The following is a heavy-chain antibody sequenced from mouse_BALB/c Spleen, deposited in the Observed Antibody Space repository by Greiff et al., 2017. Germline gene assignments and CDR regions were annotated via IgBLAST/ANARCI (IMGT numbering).Heavy chain of an antibody. V-gene: IGHV5-6-3*01. Sequence: EVKLMESGGGLVQPGGSLKLSCAASGFTFSSYGMSCVRQTPDKRLELVATINSNGGSTYYPDSVKGRFTISRDNAKNTLYLQMSSLKSEDTAMYYCARDDNYYGSSYCFDYWGQGTTLTVSS. CDR1: GFTFSSYG. CDR2: INSNGGST. CDR3: ARDDNYYGSSYCFDY. J-gene: IGHJ2*01. D-gene: IGHD1-1*01.